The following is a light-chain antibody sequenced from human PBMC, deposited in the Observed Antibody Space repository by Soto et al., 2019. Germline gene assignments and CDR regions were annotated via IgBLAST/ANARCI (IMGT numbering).Light chain of an antibody. J-gene: IGKJ4*01. V-gene: IGKV3-11*01. CDR2: DAS. Sequence: EIVLTQSPATLSLSPGERATLSCRASQSVKNYLAWYQQKPGQAPRLLIYDASNRATGIPARFNGSGSGTDFTLTISSLEPEDSAVYYCQQRSNWPPVTFGGGTKVEIK. CDR3: QQRSNWPPVT. CDR1: QSVKNY.